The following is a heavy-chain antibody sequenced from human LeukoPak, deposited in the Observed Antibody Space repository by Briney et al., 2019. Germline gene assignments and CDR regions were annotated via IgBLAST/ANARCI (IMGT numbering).Heavy chain of an antibody. Sequence: SETLSLTCTVSGGSISSYYWSWIRQPPGKGLEWIGYIYYSGSTNYNPSLKSRVTISVDTSKSQFSLKLSSVTAADTAVYYCARSGYYYYYYGMDVWGQGTTVTVSS. J-gene: IGHJ6*02. CDR1: GGSISSYY. CDR2: IYYSGST. CDR3: ARSGYYYYYYGMDV. D-gene: IGHD3-3*01. V-gene: IGHV4-59*01.